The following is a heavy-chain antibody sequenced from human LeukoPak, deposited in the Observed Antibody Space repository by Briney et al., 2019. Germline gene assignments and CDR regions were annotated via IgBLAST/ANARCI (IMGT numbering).Heavy chain of an antibody. CDR3: ARVQYYYDSSGYYGYYFDY. D-gene: IGHD3-22*01. CDR2: IYYSGST. Sequence: SETLSLTCTVSGGSISSYYWSWIRQPPGKGLEWNGHIYYSGSTNYNPSLKSRVTISVDTSKNQFSLNLSSVTAADTAVYYCARVQYYYDSSGYYGYYFDYWGQGTLVTVSS. V-gene: IGHV4-59*01. J-gene: IGHJ4*02. CDR1: GGSISSYY.